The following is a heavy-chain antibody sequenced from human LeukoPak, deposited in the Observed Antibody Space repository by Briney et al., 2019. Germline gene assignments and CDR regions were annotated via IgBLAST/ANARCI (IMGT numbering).Heavy chain of an antibody. Sequence: GGSLRLSCAASGFTFSSYEMNWVRQAPGKGLEWVSYISSSGSTIYYADSVKGRFTISRDNAKNSLYLQMNSLRAEDTAAYYCAREGYSDAFDIWGQGTMVTVSS. V-gene: IGHV3-48*03. CDR2: ISSSGSTI. CDR3: AREGYSDAFDI. CDR1: GFTFSSYE. D-gene: IGHD5-18*01. J-gene: IGHJ3*02.